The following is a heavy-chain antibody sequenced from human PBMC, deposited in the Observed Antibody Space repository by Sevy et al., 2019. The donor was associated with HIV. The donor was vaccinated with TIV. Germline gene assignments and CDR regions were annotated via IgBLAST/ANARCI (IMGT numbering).Heavy chain of an antibody. V-gene: IGHV1-2*02. J-gene: IGHJ4*02. CDR2: INPNSGGT. D-gene: IGHD4-17*01. Sequence: ASVKVSCKASGYTFTGYYMHWMRQAPGQGLEWMGWINPNSGGTNYAQKFQGRVTMTRDTSISTAYMELSRLRSDDTAVYYCARGSDDYGDYGIDYWGQGTLLTVSS. CDR3: ARGSDDYGDYGIDY. CDR1: GYTFTGYY.